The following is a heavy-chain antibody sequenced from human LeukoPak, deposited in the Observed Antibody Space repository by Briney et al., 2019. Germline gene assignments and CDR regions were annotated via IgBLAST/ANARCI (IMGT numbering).Heavy chain of an antibody. CDR2: IIPIFGTA. CDR3: AWGGASGSYIHYYSYYMDV. Sequence: GASVKVSCKASGGIFSSYEINWVRQAPGQGLEWMGGIIPIFGTANYAQKFQGRVTITADESTSTASMELSSLRSEATAVYYCAWGGASGSYIHYYSYYMDVWGKGTTVIISS. D-gene: IGHD3-10*01. CDR1: GGIFSSYE. J-gene: IGHJ6*03. V-gene: IGHV1-69*13.